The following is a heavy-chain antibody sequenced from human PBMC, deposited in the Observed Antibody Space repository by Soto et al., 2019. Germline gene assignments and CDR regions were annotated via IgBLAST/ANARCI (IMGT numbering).Heavy chain of an antibody. CDR3: ASDRVHAAYCGGDCYSNYYYYGMDV. Sequence: QVQLVQSGAEVKKPGSSVKVSCKASGGTFSSYAISWVRQAPGQGLEWLGVLIPIFGTANYAQKFQGRVTSTADESTRTAYMELSSLRSEDTAVYYCASDRVHAAYCGGDCYSNYYYYGMDVWGQGTTVTVSS. CDR1: GGTFSSYA. CDR2: LIPIFGTA. D-gene: IGHD2-21*02. V-gene: IGHV1-69*12. J-gene: IGHJ6*02.